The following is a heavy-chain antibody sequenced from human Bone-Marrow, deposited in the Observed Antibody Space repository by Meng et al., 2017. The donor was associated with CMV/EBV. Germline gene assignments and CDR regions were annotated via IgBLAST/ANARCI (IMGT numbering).Heavy chain of an antibody. CDR2: INSDGSST. V-gene: IGHV3-74*01. CDR3: ARGHYSPALGY. CDR1: GFTFSSYW. Sequence: GESLKISCAASGFTFSSYWMHWVRQAPGKGLVWVSRINSDGSSTSYADSVKGRFTISRDNAKNTLYLQMNSLRAEDTAVYYCARGHYSPALGYWGQGSLVTVSS. J-gene: IGHJ4*02. D-gene: IGHD4-11*01.